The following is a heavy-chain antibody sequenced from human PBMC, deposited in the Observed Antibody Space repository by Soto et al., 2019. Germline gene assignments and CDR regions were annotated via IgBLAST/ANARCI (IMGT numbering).Heavy chain of an antibody. J-gene: IGHJ3*02. CDR2: IIPILGIA. CDR1: GGPFSSYT. CDR3: ATDYGDDAFDI. D-gene: IGHD4-17*01. V-gene: IGHV1-69*02. Sequence: ASVKVSCKASGGPFSSYTISWVRQAPGQGLEWMGRIIPILGIANYAQKFQGRVTITADKSTSTAYMELSSLRSEDTAVYYCATDYGDDAFDIWGQGTMVTVSS.